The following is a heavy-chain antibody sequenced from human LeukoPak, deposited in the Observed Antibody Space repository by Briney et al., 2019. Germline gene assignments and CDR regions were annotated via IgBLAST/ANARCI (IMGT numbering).Heavy chain of an antibody. J-gene: IGHJ4*02. V-gene: IGHV3-30-3*01. D-gene: IGHD6-19*01. CDR1: GFTFSTYA. CDR2: ISYDGSNK. CDR3: ARVVPMYSSDWYDDY. Sequence: PGGSLRLSCAASGFTFSTYAMHWVRQGPGKGLEWVAVISYDGSNKYYADSVKGRFTISRDNSKNTLYLQMSSLSAEDTAVYYCARVVPMYSSDWYDDYWGQGTLVTVSS.